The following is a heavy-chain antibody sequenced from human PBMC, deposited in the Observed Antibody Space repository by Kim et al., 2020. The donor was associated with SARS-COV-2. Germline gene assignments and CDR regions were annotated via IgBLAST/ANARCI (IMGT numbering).Heavy chain of an antibody. J-gene: IGHJ4*02. CDR1: GYTFTSYA. D-gene: IGHD3-10*01. CDR3: ARDLSLLWFGELRY. Sequence: ASVKVSCKASGYTFTSYAMHWVRQAPGQRLEWMGWINAGNGNTKYSQKFQGRVTITRDTSASTAYMELSSLRSEDTAGYYCARDLSLLWFGELRYWGQGTLFTFSS. V-gene: IGHV1-3*01. CDR2: INAGNGNT.